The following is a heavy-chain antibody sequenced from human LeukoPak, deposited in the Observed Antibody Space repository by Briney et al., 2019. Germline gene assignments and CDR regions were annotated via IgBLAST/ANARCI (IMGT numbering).Heavy chain of an antibody. Sequence: GGSLRLSCAASGFNFANHAMSWVRQTAGKGLEWVSAISGGGDITYYADSVKGRFTISRDNSKDTLSLQMHSLRPGDTAVYYCVREDTPATANYWGQGTLVTISS. CDR1: GFNFANHA. CDR3: VREDTPATANY. D-gene: IGHD2-21*02. V-gene: IGHV3-23*01. CDR2: ISGGGDIT. J-gene: IGHJ4*02.